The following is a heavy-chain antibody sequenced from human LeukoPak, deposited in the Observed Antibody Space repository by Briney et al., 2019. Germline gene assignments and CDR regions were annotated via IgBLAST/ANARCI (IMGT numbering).Heavy chain of an antibody. CDR2: IYPADSDT. V-gene: IGHV5-51*01. D-gene: IGHD4-17*01. CDR3: ARHFRSNGDYGPPDY. CDR1: GYSFTSCW. Sequence: GESLKISCKGSGYSFTSCWIGWVRQMPRKGLEWMGIIYPADSDTRYSPSFQGQVTISVDKSISTAYLQWNSLKASDTAMYYCARHFRSNGDYGPPDYWGQGTLVTVSS. J-gene: IGHJ4*02.